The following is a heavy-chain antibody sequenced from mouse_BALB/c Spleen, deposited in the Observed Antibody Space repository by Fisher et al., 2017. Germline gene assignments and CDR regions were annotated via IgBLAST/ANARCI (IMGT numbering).Heavy chain of an antibody. CDR3: TRYYRAMDC. V-gene: IGHV1-15*01. Sequence: KFKGKATLTADKSSSTAYMELRSLTSEDSAVYYCTRYYRAMDCWGQGTSVTVSS. J-gene: IGHJ4*01. D-gene: IGHD1-1*02.